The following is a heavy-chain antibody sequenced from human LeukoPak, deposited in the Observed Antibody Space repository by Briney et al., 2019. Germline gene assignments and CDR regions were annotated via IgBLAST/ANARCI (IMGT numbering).Heavy chain of an antibody. CDR1: GFTFSSYA. Sequence: PGGSLRLSCAASGFTFSSYAMSWVRQAPGKGLEWVSAISGSGSSTYYADSVKGRFTTSRDNSKNTLYLQMNSLRAEDTAEYYCAKDRMRRGSSKIAVVDYWGQGTLVTVSS. V-gene: IGHV3-23*01. CDR2: ISGSGSST. CDR3: AKDRMRRGSSKIAVVDY. D-gene: IGHD6-19*01. J-gene: IGHJ4*02.